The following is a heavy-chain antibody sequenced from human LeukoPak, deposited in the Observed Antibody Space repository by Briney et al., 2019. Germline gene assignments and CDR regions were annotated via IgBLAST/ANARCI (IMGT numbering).Heavy chain of an antibody. CDR3: AGDRRATPMYFFDF. Sequence: PGGSLRLSCAASRFSFSDYTMSWVRQLPGKGLEWVSGIRHSGVDSSYADSVKGRFTISRDNSKNMLYLQMNSLRDDDTGVYYCAGDRRATPMYFFDFWGQGTPVTVSS. V-gene: IGHV3-23*01. J-gene: IGHJ4*02. CDR2: IRHSGVDS. CDR1: RFSFSDYT. D-gene: IGHD2-15*01.